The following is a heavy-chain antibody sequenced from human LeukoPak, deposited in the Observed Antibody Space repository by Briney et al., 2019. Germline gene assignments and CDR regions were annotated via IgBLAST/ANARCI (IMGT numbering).Heavy chain of an antibody. CDR3: ARRLLTGYYEF. D-gene: IGHD3-9*01. Sequence: GSLRLSCAASGFTFSSYAMHWVRQAPGKGLEWVAVISYDGSNKYYADSVKGRFTISRDNSKNMLYLQMNSLRAEDTAVYYCARRLLTGYYEFWGQGTLVTVSS. V-gene: IGHV3-30*14. J-gene: IGHJ4*02. CDR2: ISYDGSNK. CDR1: GFTFSSYA.